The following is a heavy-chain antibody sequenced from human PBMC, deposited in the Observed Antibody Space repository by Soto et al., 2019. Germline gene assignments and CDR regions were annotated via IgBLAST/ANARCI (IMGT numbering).Heavy chain of an antibody. V-gene: IGHV1-69*13. Sequence: SVKVSCKASGYTFTGYYMHWVRQAPGQGLEWMGGIIPIFGTANYAQKFQGRVTITADESTSTAYMELSSLRSEDTAVYYCARDSDYYDSSGYITWGQGTLVTVSS. CDR1: GYTFTGYY. J-gene: IGHJ4*02. CDR2: IIPIFGTA. D-gene: IGHD3-22*01. CDR3: ARDSDYYDSSGYIT.